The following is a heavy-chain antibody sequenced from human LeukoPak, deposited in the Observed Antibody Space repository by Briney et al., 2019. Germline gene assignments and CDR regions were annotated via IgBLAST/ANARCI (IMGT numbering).Heavy chain of an antibody. CDR2: IYYIGST. CDR1: GDSVSNGHYY. J-gene: IGHJ5*02. D-gene: IGHD1/OR15-1a*01. V-gene: IGHV4-61*01. CDR3: ARGNRWFDP. Sequence: SETLSLTCTVSGDSVSNGHYYWSWIRQPPGKPLEWIGYIYYIGSTNYNPSLKSRVTISVDTSKNQFSLRLSSMTAADTAVYYCARGNRWFDPWGQGTLVTVSS.